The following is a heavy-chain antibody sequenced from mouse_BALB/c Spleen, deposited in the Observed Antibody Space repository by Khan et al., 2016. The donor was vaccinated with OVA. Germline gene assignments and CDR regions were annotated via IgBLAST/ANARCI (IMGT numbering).Heavy chain of an antibody. CDR3: ATSYYYGYYFDY. Sequence: EVELVESGGGLVQPGGSRKLSCAASGFTFSSYEMHWVLQAPEKGLDWVAYIIADSSTIYYAHTFKGRFTISRDNPKTTLFLQMTSLMSEDTAMYYCATSYYYGYYFDYWGPGTTVTVSA. D-gene: IGHD1-1*01. V-gene: IGHV5-17*02. CDR2: IIADSSTI. CDR1: GFTFSSYE. J-gene: IGHJ2*01.